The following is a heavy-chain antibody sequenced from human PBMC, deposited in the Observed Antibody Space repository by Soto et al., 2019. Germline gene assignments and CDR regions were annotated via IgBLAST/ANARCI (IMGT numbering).Heavy chain of an antibody. CDR1: GYSFTSYW. CDR2: IYPGDSDT. D-gene: IGHD2-2*01. CDR3: ARHRYCSSTSCPLDV. Sequence: PGESLKISCKGSGYSFTSYWIGWVRQMPGKGLEWMGIIYPGDSDTRYSPSFQGQVTISADKSISTAYLQWSSLKASDTAMSYCARHRYCSSTSCPLDVWGQGTTVTVS. V-gene: IGHV5-51*01. J-gene: IGHJ6*02.